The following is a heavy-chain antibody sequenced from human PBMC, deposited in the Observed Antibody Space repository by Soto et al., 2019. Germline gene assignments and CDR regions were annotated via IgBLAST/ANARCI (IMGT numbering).Heavy chain of an antibody. CDR3: AKEPLYSSSWYFDYYYYYGMDV. V-gene: IGHV3-30*18. D-gene: IGHD6-13*01. Sequence: PGGSLRLSCAASGFTFSSYGMHWVRQAPGKGLEWVAVISYDGSNKYYADSVKGRFTISRDNSKNTLYLQMNSLRAEDTAVYYCAKEPLYSSSWYFDYYYYYGMDVWGQGTRVTVSS. CDR2: ISYDGSNK. J-gene: IGHJ6*02. CDR1: GFTFSSYG.